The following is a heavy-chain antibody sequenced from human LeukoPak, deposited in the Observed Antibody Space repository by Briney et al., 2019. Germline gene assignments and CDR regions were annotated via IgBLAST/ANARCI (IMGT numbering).Heavy chain of an antibody. CDR1: GYTFTSYD. CDR3: ARGGPRNYDFWSGYYYYYGMDV. V-gene: IGHV1-8*01. J-gene: IGHJ6*02. D-gene: IGHD3-3*01. Sequence: GASVKVSCKASGYTFTSYDINWVRQATGQGLEWMGWMNPNSGNTGYAQKFQGRVTMTRSTSISTAYMELSNLRSEDTAVYYCARGGPRNYDFWSGYYYYYGMDVWGQGTTVTVSS. CDR2: MNPNSGNT.